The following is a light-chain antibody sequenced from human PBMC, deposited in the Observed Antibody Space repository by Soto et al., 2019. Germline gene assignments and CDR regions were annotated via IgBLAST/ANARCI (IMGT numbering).Light chain of an antibody. Sequence: QSVLTQPPSVSGSPGQSVTISCTVDVGSYRRVSWYQQPPGTAPKLMIYEVSNRPSGVPDRFSGSKSGNTASLTISGLQAEDEGDYYFSLYTSSSTFVFGTGTKVTVL. CDR1: DVGSYRR. CDR3: SLYTSSSTFV. J-gene: IGLJ1*01. CDR2: EVS. V-gene: IGLV2-18*01.